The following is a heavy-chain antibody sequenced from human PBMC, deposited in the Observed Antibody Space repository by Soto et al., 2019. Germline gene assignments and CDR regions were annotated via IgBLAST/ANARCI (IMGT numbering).Heavy chain of an antibody. V-gene: IGHV3-23*01. CDR1: GFTFSSYA. CDR2: LSGSGGST. CDR3: AKQQGPGTPYYYAMDV. J-gene: IGHJ6*02. Sequence: GSLRLSCAASGFTFSSYAMTLVRQAPGKGLEWVSTLSGSGGSTYYAASVKGRFTISRDNSKDTLYLEMNSLRGEDTAVYFCAKQQGPGTPYYYAMDVWGQGTAVTVSS. D-gene: IGHD1-1*01.